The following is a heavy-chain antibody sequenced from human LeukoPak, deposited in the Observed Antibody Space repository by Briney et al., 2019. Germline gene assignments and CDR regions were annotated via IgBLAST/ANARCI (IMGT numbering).Heavy chain of an antibody. Sequence: GGSLRLSCAASGFTFSSYAMSWVRQAPGKGLEWVSAISGSGGSTYYADSVKGRFTISRDNSKNTLYLQMNSLRAEDTAVYYCAKVLNYYDSRSYGMDVWGQGTTVTASS. CDR2: ISGSGGST. CDR1: GFTFSSYA. D-gene: IGHD3-22*01. CDR3: AKVLNYYDSRSYGMDV. J-gene: IGHJ6*02. V-gene: IGHV3-23*01.